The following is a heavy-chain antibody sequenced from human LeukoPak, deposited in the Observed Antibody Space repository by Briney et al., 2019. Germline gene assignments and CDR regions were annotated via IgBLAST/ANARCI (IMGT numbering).Heavy chain of an antibody. Sequence: GGSLRLSCAASGFTFSTYAMHWVRQAPGKGLEWVSAFSGSGGGTYYADSVRGRFTISRDNSKNTLYLQMNSLRAEDTAVYYCAKDDRWLQFCCWGQGTLVTVSA. CDR1: GFTFSTYA. CDR2: FSGSGGGT. J-gene: IGHJ4*02. CDR3: AKDDRWLQFCC. D-gene: IGHD5-24*01. V-gene: IGHV3-23*01.